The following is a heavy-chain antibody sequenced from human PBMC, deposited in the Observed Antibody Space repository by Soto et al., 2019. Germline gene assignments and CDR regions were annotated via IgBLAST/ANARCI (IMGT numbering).Heavy chain of an antibody. Sequence: EVQLLESGGGSVQLGGSLRLSCAASGLTFSNYAMSWVRQAPGKGLEWVSGVSRSGDKTYYADSVKGRFSISRDNSKNTLYLQMNSLRAEDAAVYYCAKGEDVVATIFDNWGQGTLVTVSS. D-gene: IGHD5-12*01. J-gene: IGHJ4*02. CDR2: VSRSGDKT. CDR1: GLTFSNYA. CDR3: AKGEDVVATIFDN. V-gene: IGHV3-23*01.